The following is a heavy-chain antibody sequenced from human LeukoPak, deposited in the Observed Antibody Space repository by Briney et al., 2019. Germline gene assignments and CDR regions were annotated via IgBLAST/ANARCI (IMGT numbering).Heavy chain of an antibody. Sequence: GESLKISCQAFGYSFASYWIGWVRQMPGKGLEWMGIIFPDDSETRYSPSFQGQVTISADKSISTAYLQWSSLKASDTAMYYCARSAGDSGGNLFSYWGQGTLVTVSS. CDR1: GYSFASYW. V-gene: IGHV5-51*01. CDR2: IFPDDSET. CDR3: ARSAGDSGGNLFSY. J-gene: IGHJ4*02. D-gene: IGHD4-23*01.